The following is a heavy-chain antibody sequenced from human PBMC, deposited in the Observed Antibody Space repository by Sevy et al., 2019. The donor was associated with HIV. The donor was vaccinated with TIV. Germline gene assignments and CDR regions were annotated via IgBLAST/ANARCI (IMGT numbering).Heavy chain of an antibody. CDR2: INPNSGGT. D-gene: IGHD3-22*01. CDR3: ARDYYDSSGYYYFDY. Sequence: ASVKVSCKASGYTFTGYYMHWVRQAPGHGLEWMGGINPNSGGTNYAQKFQGRVTMTRDTSISTAYMELSRLRSDDTAVYYCARDYYDSSGYYYFDYWGQGTLVTVSS. V-gene: IGHV1-2*02. CDR1: GYTFTGYY. J-gene: IGHJ4*02.